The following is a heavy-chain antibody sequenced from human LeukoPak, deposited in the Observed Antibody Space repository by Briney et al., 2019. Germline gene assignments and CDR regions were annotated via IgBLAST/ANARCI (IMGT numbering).Heavy chain of an antibody. V-gene: IGHV3-9*01. Sequence: GRSLRLSCAASGFTFGDYAMHWVRQAPGKGLEWVSGISWNSGSIGYADSVKGRFTISRDNSKNTLYLQMNSLRAEDTAVYYCARDYYYDSSVTFDYWGQGTLVTVSS. J-gene: IGHJ4*02. CDR1: GFTFGDYA. D-gene: IGHD3-22*01. CDR2: ISWNSGSI. CDR3: ARDYYYDSSVTFDY.